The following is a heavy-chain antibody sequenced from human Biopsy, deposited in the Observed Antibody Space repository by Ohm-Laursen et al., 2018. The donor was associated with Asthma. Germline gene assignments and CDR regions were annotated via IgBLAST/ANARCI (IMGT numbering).Heavy chain of an antibody. D-gene: IGHD7-27*01. CDR1: GYTFIGHH. CDR2: TNPNSGGT. Sequence: GSSVKVSCKPSGYTFIGHHIHWVRQAPGQGLEWMGRTNPNSGGTNYAQKFQGRVTMTSDTSISTAYMELSRLRSDDTALYYCARGQKSPGDRWFDPWGQGTLVTVSS. CDR3: ARGQKSPGDRWFDP. J-gene: IGHJ5*02. V-gene: IGHV1-2*06.